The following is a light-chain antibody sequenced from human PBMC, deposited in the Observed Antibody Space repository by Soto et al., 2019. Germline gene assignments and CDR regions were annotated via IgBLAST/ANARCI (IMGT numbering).Light chain of an antibody. V-gene: IGKV3-11*01. CDR1: QSVGSY. CDR3: QLRSNWLTWT. J-gene: IGKJ1*01. Sequence: IVLTQSPATLSLSPGERATLSCRASQSVGSYLAWYQQKPGQAPRLLIYDASNRATGIPARFSGSGSGTDFTLPISSLEPEDFAVYYCQLRSNWLTWTFGQGTKVEIK. CDR2: DAS.